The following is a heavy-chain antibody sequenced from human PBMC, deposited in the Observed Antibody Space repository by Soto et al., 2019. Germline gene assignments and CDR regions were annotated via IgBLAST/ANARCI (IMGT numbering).Heavy chain of an antibody. CDR2: IYSGGST. CDR1: GFTVSINY. D-gene: IGHD6-13*01. Sequence: GRSLRLSCAASGFTVSINYMSWVRQAPGKGLEWVSVIYSGGSTYYADSVKGRFTISRDNSKNTLCLQMNSLRAEDTAVYYCARVGGIAALYGMDVWGQGTTVTVSS. V-gene: IGHV3-53*01. J-gene: IGHJ6*02. CDR3: ARVGGIAALYGMDV.